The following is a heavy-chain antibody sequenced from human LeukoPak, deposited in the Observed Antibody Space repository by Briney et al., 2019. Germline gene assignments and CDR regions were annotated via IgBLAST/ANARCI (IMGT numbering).Heavy chain of an antibody. D-gene: IGHD1-14*01. V-gene: IGHV3-30-3*01. CDR1: GFTFSSYA. J-gene: IGHJ4*02. CDR3: ARAAGWLRTGGYYFDY. CDR2: ISYDGSNK. Sequence: GRSLRLSCAASGFTFSSYAMHWVRQAPGKGLEWVAVISYDGSNKYYADSVKGRFTISRDNSKNTLYLQMNSLRAEDTAVYYCARAAGWLRTGGYYFDYWGRGTLVTVSS.